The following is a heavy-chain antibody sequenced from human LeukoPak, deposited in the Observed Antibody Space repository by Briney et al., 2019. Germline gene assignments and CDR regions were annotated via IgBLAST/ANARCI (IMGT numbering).Heavy chain of an antibody. J-gene: IGHJ4*02. CDR3: ARDQQFDY. CDR2: ISAYNGNT. V-gene: IGHV1-18*01. D-gene: IGHD2-2*01. CDR1: GGTFSSYA. Sequence: ASAKVSCKASGGTFSSYAISWVRQAPGQGLEWMGWISAYNGNTNYAQKLQGRVTMTTDTSTSTAYMELRSLRSDDTAVYYCARDQQFDYWGQGTLVTVSS.